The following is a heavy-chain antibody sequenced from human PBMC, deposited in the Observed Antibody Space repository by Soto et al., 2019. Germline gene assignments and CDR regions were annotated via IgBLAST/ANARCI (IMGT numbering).Heavy chain of an antibody. D-gene: IGHD6-13*01. CDR1: GGTISTSNW. CDR3: ARARATIAAAAIFDC. J-gene: IGHJ4*02. V-gene: IGHV4-4*02. Sequence: SETLSLTCAVSGGTISTSNWWSWVRQHPGKGLEWIGEVYRTGSTNYNPSLESRLTISVDKSKNQFSLKLTSVTAADTAVYYCARARATIAAAAIFDCWGQGTLVTVSS. CDR2: VYRTGST.